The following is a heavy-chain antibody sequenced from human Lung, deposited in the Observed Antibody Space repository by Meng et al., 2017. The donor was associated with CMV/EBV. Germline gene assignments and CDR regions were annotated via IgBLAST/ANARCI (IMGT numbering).Heavy chain of an antibody. Sequence: GGSLRLXCAASGFTFSSYAMNWARQAPGKGLEWVSAVSGSGGTTYYADSVKGRFTISRDNSKNTLYLQMNSLRAEDTAVYYCAKGGGSKPPNWLWGQGTLVTVSS. CDR1: GFTFSSYA. V-gene: IGHV3-23*01. D-gene: IGHD3-16*01. J-gene: IGHJ4*02. CDR2: VSGSGGTT. CDR3: AKGGGSKPPNWL.